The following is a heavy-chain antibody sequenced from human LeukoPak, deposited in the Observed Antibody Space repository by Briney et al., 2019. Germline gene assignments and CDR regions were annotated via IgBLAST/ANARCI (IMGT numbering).Heavy chain of an antibody. D-gene: IGHD4-23*01. CDR2: IYSGGST. CDR1: GFTVSSNY. CDR3: ARDVSGGKGDFDY. V-gene: IGHV3-53*01. Sequence: SGGSLRLSCAASGFTVSSNYMSWVRQAPGKGLEWVSVIYSGGSTYYADSVKGRFTISRDNSKNTLYLQMNSLRAEDTAVYYCARDVSGGKGDFDYWGQGTLVTVSS. J-gene: IGHJ4*02.